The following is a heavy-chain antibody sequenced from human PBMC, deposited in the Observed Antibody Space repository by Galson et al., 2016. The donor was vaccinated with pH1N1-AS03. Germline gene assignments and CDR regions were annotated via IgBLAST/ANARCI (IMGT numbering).Heavy chain of an antibody. J-gene: IGHJ4*02. Sequence: SLRLSCAASGFTLSKYGMHWVRQAPGKGLEFVSAFSSIGGRTFYANSVKGRFIVSRDTSKNKLSLQMGSLKIEDTAVYYCARDDSGYAYWGQGTLVTVSS. CDR3: ARDDSGYAY. CDR2: FSSIGGRT. V-gene: IGHV3-64*01. CDR1: GFTLSKYG. D-gene: IGHD5-12*01.